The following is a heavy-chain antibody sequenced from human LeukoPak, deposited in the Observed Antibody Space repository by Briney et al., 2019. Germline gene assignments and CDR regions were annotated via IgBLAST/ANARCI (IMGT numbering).Heavy chain of an antibody. Sequence: VASVKVSCKASGYTFTSYYMHWVRQAPGQGLEWMGIINPSGGSTSYAQKFQGRVTMTRDTSTSTVYMELSSLRSEDTAVYYCARDQRESNWNYGPGFDYWGQGTLVTVSS. V-gene: IGHV1-46*01. CDR1: GYTFTSYY. D-gene: IGHD1-7*01. CDR3: ARDQRESNWNYGPGFDY. J-gene: IGHJ4*02. CDR2: INPSGGST.